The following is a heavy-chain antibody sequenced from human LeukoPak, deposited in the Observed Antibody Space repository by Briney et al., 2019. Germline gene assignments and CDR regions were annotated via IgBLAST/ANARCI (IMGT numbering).Heavy chain of an antibody. J-gene: IGHJ4*02. Sequence: SQTLSLTCAISGDSVSSNSAAWNWIRQSPSRGLEWLGRTYCRSKWYNDYAVSAKSRITINPDTSKSQFSLQLNSVTPEDTAVYYCAKGGSGWYYFDYWGQGTLVTVSS. CDR3: AKGGSGWYYFDY. V-gene: IGHV6-1*01. D-gene: IGHD6-19*01. CDR1: GDSVSSNSAA. CDR2: TYCRSKWYN.